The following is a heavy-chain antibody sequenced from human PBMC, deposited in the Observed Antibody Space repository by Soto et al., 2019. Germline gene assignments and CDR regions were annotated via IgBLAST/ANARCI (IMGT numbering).Heavy chain of an antibody. CDR1: GYSISSGYY. Sequence: LSLTCAVSGYSISSGYYWGWIRQTPGKGLEWIASIYHSGSTYYNPSLKSRVTISVDTSKNQFSLKLTSVTAADAAVYYCARGAATVTPGWFDPWGQGIMVTV. J-gene: IGHJ5*02. CDR2: IYHSGST. CDR3: ARGAATVTPGWFDP. V-gene: IGHV4-38-2*01. D-gene: IGHD4-17*01.